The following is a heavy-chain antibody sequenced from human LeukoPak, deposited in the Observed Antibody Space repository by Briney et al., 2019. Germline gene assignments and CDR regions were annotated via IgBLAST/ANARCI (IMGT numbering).Heavy chain of an antibody. CDR1: GYIFTSYG. Sequence: ASVKVSCKASGYIFTSYGISWVRQAPGQGLEWMGWISAHNGNTNYAQKLQGRVTMTTDTSTSTAYMELRSLRSDDTAVYYCARSGTPIYYYYMDVWGKGTTVTISS. D-gene: IGHD3-10*01. J-gene: IGHJ6*03. V-gene: IGHV1-18*01. CDR2: ISAHNGNT. CDR3: ARSGTPIYYYYMDV.